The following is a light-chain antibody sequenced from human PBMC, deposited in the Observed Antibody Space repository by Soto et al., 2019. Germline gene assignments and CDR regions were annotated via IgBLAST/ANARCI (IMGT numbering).Light chain of an antibody. Sequence: EIVLTQSPGTLSLSPGERATLSCRASQNVDTNYLAWYQQKPGQAPRIIILGATGRATGIPARFSASGSGTDFTLTISDVQPEDFALYYCHQRQSWPRTFGQGAKV. CDR2: GAT. CDR1: QNVDTNY. V-gene: IGKV3-20*01. CDR3: HQRQSWPRT. J-gene: IGKJ1*01.